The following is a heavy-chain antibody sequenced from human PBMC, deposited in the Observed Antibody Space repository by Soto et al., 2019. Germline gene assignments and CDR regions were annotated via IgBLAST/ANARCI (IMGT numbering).Heavy chain of an antibody. V-gene: IGHV1-69*12. CDR2: IIPIFGTA. CDR1: GGTFSSYA. Sequence: QVQLVQSGAEVKKPGSSVKVSCKASGGTFSSYAITWVRQAPGQGLEWMGGIIPIFGTANYAQKFQARVTITADDCTRTAYMELRSLRSKETDVYYWAGARGHSSGYSPYWFDPWGQGTLVTVSS. CDR3: AGARGHSSGYSPYWFDP. D-gene: IGHD3-22*01. J-gene: IGHJ5*02.